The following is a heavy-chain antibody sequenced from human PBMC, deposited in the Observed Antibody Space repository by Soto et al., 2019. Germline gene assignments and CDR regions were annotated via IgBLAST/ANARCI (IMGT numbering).Heavy chain of an antibody. CDR3: AAPHKGVAAPTGFHP. CDR1: GGSISSGGHY. Sequence: QVQLQESGPGLVKPSQTLSLTCAVSGGSISSGGHYWSWIRQHPGKGLEFIGYISYSGTTYYNPSIKSRLSLSIETSKNPFTRTLRSVPAPDTAIFYWAAPHKGVAAPTGFHPWGQGTLVTVPS. CDR2: ISYSGTT. J-gene: IGHJ5*02. V-gene: IGHV4-31*11. D-gene: IGHD6-19*01.